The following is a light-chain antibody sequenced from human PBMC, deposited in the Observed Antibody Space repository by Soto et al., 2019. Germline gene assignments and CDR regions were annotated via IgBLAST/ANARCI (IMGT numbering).Light chain of an antibody. CDR1: SSNIGGNS. CDR3: GSWDSSLSDDV. V-gene: IGLV1-51*01. J-gene: IGLJ1*01. Sequence: QSVLTQPPSVSAAPGQKVTISCSGISSNIGGNSVSWYQHLPGTAPKLLIYDDNKRPSGIPDRFSGSKSGTSATLGITGFQTGDEADYYCGSWDSSLSDDVFGTGNKLTVL. CDR2: DDN.